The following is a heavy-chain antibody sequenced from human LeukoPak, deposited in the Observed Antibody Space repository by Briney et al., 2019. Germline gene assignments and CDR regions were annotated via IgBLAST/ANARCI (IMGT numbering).Heavy chain of an antibody. D-gene: IGHD6-19*01. Sequence: GGSLRLSCAASGFTVSSNFMSWVRQAPGKGREWVSVIYGGGSTYYADSVKGRFTISRDTSKNTMYLQMNSLRAEDTAVYYCASWPGGWYGEDSWGQGTLVTVSS. J-gene: IGHJ4*02. CDR2: IYGGGST. V-gene: IGHV3-53*01. CDR3: ASWPGGWYGEDS. CDR1: GFTVSSNF.